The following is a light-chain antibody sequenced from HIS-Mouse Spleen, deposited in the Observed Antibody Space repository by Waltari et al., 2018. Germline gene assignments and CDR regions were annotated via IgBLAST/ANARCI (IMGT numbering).Light chain of an antibody. CDR3: YSTDSSGNHRV. J-gene: IGLJ2*01. CDR1: ALPNKS. Sequence: SYELTQPPSVSVSPGQTARITCSGDALPNKSAYWYQQKSGQAPVLVISEDSKRPPGIPERFSGSSSGTMATLTISGAQVEDEADYYCYSTDSSGNHRVFGGGTKLTVL. CDR2: EDS. V-gene: IGLV3-10*01.